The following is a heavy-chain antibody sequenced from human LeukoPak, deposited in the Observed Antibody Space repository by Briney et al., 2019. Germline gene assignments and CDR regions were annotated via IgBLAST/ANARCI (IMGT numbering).Heavy chain of an antibody. D-gene: IGHD3-9*01. CDR1: GGSISSGDYY. V-gene: IGHV4-30-4*01. CDR2: IYYSGST. Sequence: SQTLSLTCTVSGGSISSGDYYWSWIRQPPGKGLEWIGYIYYSGSTYYNPSLKSRVTISVDTSKNQFSLKLSSVTAADTAVYYSARGLTYYDILTGYYMYYFDYWGQGTLVTVSS. J-gene: IGHJ4*02. CDR3: ARGLTYYDILTGYYMYYFDY.